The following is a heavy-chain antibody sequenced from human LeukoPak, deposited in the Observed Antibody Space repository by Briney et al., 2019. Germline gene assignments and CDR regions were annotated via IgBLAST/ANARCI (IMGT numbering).Heavy chain of an antibody. J-gene: IGHJ4*02. Sequence: PGGSLRLSCAASGFTFSSYAMTWVRHPPGKGLEWVSTISGSGDSTYYADSMKGRFTISRDNSKSTLYLQMNSLRAEDTAVYYCAKNGGNVDPCYFDYWGQGALVSVSS. V-gene: IGHV3-23*01. CDR3: AKNGGNVDPCYFDY. CDR2: ISGSGDST. CDR1: GFTFSSYA. D-gene: IGHD1-1*01.